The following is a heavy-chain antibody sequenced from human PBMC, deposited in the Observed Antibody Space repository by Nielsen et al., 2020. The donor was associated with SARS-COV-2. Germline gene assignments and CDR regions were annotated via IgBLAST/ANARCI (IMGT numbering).Heavy chain of an antibody. J-gene: IGHJ6*03. V-gene: IGHV3-53*01. Sequence: GGSLRLSCAASGFTVSSNYMSWVRQAPGKGLEWVSVIYSGGSTYYADSVKGRFTISRDNSKNTLYLQMNSLRAGVPAAPDPYYYYYMDVWGKGTTVTVSS. CDR3: YYYYYMDV. D-gene: IGHD2-2*01. CDR2: IYSGGST. CDR1: GFTVSSNY.